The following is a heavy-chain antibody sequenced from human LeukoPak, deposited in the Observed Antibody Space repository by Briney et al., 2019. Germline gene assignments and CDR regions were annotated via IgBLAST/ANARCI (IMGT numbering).Heavy chain of an antibody. CDR3: ARARMRYSSGWYGFDY. CDR1: GGSISSGGYY. J-gene: IGHJ4*02. Sequence: MPSETLSLTCTVSGGSISSGGYYWSWIRQHPGKGLEWIGYIYYSGSTYYNPSLKSRVTISVGTSKNQFSLKLSSVTAADTAVYYCARARMRYSSGWYGFDYWGQGTLVTVSS. D-gene: IGHD6-19*01. CDR2: IYYSGST. V-gene: IGHV4-31*03.